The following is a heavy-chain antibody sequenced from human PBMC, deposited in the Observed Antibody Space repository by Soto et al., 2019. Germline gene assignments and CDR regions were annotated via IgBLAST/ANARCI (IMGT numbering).Heavy chain of an antibody. J-gene: IGHJ6*02. CDR1: GYTFTGYD. CDR3: ARHDCISTSCYYYYYYGMDV. D-gene: IGHD2-2*01. Sequence: ASVKVSCKASGYTFTGYDINWVRQATGQGLEWMGWMNPNSGNTGYAQKFQGRVTMTRNTSISTAYMELSSLRSEDTAVYYCARHDCISTSCYYYYYYGMDVWGQGTTVTV. CDR2: MNPNSGNT. V-gene: IGHV1-8*01.